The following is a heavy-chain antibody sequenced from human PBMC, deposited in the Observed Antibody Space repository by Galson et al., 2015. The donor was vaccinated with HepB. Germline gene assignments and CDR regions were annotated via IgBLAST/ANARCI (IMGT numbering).Heavy chain of an antibody. V-gene: IGHV5-51*01. D-gene: IGHD6-13*01. Sequence: QSGAEVKKPGESLKISCKGSGYSFTNYWIGWVRQMPGKGLEWMGIIYPGDSDTRYSPSFQGQVTISADKSISTAYLQWSSLRASDTAMYYCARHDISAAGTGRLYYYYLDVWGKGTTVTVSS. CDR3: ARHDISAAGTGRLYYYYLDV. CDR2: IYPGDSDT. CDR1: GYSFTNYW. J-gene: IGHJ6*03.